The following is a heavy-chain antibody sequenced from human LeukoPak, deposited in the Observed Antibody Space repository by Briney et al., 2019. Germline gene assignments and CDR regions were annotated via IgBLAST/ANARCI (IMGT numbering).Heavy chain of an antibody. D-gene: IGHD3-3*01. CDR3: ARGGPFWSGYYFDY. CDR1: GGSISSYY. J-gene: IGHJ4*02. Sequence: SETLSLTCTVSGGSISSYYWSWIRQPAGKGLEWIGRIYTSGSTNYNPSLKSRVTMSVDTSKNQFSLKLSSVTAADTAVYYCARGGPFWSGYYFDYWGQGTLVTVSS. V-gene: IGHV4-4*07. CDR2: IYTSGST.